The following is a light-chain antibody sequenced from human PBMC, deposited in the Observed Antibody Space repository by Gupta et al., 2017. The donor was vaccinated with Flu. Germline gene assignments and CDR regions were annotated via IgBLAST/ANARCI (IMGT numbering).Light chain of an antibody. Sequence: EIVLTQSPGSLSLSPGERATLSCRASQTVAAAFLAWYQQQPGQAPRLLIYGASTRASGIPDRFRGSGSGTDFTLTISRLEPEDFAVYYCQLYGVSPAYTFGQGTKLEI. CDR3: QLYGVSPAYT. CDR1: QTVAAAF. J-gene: IGKJ2*01. V-gene: IGKV3-20*01. CDR2: GAS.